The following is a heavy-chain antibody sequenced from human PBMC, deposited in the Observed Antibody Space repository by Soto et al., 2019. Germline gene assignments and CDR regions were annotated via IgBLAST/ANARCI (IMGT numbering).Heavy chain of an antibody. J-gene: IGHJ5*02. V-gene: IGHV3-33*01. CDR1: GFTFSSYG. Sequence: QVQLVESGGGVVQPGRSLRLSCAASGFTFSSYGMHWVRQAPGKGLEWVAVIWYDGSNKYYAECVKGRFTISRANSKNTLYLQMNSLRAEDTAVYYCARDHIVATLPKHNWFAPWGQGTLVTVSS. D-gene: IGHD2-15*01. CDR2: IWYDGSNK. CDR3: ARDHIVATLPKHNWFAP.